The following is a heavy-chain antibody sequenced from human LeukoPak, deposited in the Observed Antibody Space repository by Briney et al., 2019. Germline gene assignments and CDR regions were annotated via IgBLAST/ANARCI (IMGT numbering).Heavy chain of an antibody. V-gene: IGHV3-33*01. Sequence: GRSLTLPYAASGFTFNSYGMHWVRQAPGKGLEWVAVIWYDGSNKYYADSVKGRFTISRDNSKNTLYLQMNGLRAEDTAVYYCARESRSSCWYDYWGQGTLVTVSS. J-gene: IGHJ4*02. D-gene: IGHD2-15*01. CDR3: ARESRSSCWYDY. CDR1: GFTFNSYG. CDR2: IWYDGSNK.